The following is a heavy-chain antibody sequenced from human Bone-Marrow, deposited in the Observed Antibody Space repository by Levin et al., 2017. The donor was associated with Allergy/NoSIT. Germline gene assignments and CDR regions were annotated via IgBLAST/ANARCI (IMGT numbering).Heavy chain of an antibody. V-gene: IGHV5-51*01. J-gene: IGHJ4*01. CDR1: GYSFTSYW. CDR3: ARSTSDRYSPDY. Sequence: KVSCKGSGYSFTSYWIAWVRQMPGKGLEWMGIIYPPDSYTRYSPSFQGQVTISADKSVNTAYLQWSSLKASDSATYYCARSTSDRYSPDYWGHGTLVTVSS. D-gene: IGHD2-21*02. CDR2: IYPPDSYT.